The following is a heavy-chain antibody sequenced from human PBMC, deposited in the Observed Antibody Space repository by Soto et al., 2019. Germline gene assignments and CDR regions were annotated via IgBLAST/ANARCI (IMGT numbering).Heavy chain of an antibody. J-gene: IGHJ4*02. Sequence: QVQLVESGGGVVQPGRSLRLSCAASGLTFSNYGMHWVRQAPGKGLEWVAVTWSDGSNKYYADPVKGRFTISRDNAKNTLYRQMNSLTADDTAVYYCAIGGFTFDTWGQGSLGTVSS. CDR3: AIGGFTFDT. D-gene: IGHD3-10*01. V-gene: IGHV3-33*01. CDR1: GLTFSNYG. CDR2: TWSDGSNK.